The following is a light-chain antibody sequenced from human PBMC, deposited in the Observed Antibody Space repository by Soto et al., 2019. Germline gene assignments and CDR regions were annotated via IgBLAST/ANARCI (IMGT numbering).Light chain of an antibody. J-gene: IGKJ4*01. CDR1: QSISTW. CDR2: KAS. CDR3: QQYNTYPLT. V-gene: IGKV1-5*03. Sequence: DIQMTQSPSTLSASVGDRVTITCRASQSISTWLAWYQQKPGKAPKLLIYKASSLEAGVPSRFSGSGSGTEFNITISSLQPDDFATYYCQQYNTYPLTFDGGTTVEIK.